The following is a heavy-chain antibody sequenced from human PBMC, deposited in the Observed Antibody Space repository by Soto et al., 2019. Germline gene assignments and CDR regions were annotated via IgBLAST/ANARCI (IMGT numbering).Heavy chain of an antibody. CDR3: TTLKLGATWFEP. D-gene: IGHD7-27*01. CDR1: GFTFSNAW. J-gene: IGHJ5*02. CDR2: IKSKTDGETT. Sequence: GGSLRLSCAASGFTFSNAWMSWVRQAPGKGLEWVGRIKSKTDGETTDYAAPVKGRFTISRDDSKNTLYLQMNSLKTEDTAVYYCTTLKLGATWFEPWGQGTLVTVSS. V-gene: IGHV3-15*01.